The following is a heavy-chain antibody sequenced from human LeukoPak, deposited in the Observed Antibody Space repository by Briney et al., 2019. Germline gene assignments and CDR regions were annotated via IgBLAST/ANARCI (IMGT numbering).Heavy chain of an antibody. CDR2: INPNSGGT. D-gene: IGHD6-19*01. Sequence: GASVKVSCKASGYMFTGYYMHWVRQAPGQGLEWMRWINPNSGGTNYAQKFQGRVTMTRDTSISTAYMDLNRLRSDDTAVYYCARVVAVTGTPVYYMDVWGKGTTVTVSS. CDR1: GYMFTGYY. V-gene: IGHV1-2*02. J-gene: IGHJ6*03. CDR3: ARVVAVTGTPVYYMDV.